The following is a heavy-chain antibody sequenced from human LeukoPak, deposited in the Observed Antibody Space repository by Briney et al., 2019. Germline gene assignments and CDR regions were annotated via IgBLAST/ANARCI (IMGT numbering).Heavy chain of an antibody. CDR3: EREGRVVEMATGDYFQH. CDR1: RGTFSSYT. CDR2: IIPILGIA. J-gene: IGHJ1*01. Sequence: SVNVSCKASRGTFSSYTISWVGQAPGQGGECMGRIIPILGIANYAQKFQGRVTITPDKSTSTDYMELSSLRSEDTAVYYCEREGRVVEMATGDYFQHWGQGTLVTVSS. D-gene: IGHD5-24*01. V-gene: IGHV1-69*04.